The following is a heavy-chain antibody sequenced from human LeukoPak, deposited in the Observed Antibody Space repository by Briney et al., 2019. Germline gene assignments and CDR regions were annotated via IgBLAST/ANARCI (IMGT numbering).Heavy chain of an antibody. Sequence: SETLSLTCAVYGGSFSGYYWSWIRQPPGKGLEWIGEINHSGSTNYNPSLKSRVTISVDTSKNQFPLKLSSVTAADTAVYYCARHDIVGANFDYWGQGTLVTVSS. D-gene: IGHD1-26*01. CDR1: GGSFSGYY. CDR2: INHSGST. V-gene: IGHV4-34*01. CDR3: ARHDIVGANFDY. J-gene: IGHJ4*02.